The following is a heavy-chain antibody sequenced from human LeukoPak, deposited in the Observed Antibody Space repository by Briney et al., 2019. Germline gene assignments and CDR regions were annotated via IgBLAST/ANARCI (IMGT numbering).Heavy chain of an antibody. J-gene: IGHJ5*02. Sequence: SGSTLVNPTQTLTLTCTFSGFSLSTSGVGVGWIRQPPGKALEWLALIYWNDDKRYSPSLKSRLTITKDTSKNQVVLTMTNMDPVDTATYYCARDYDYVWGSYFDPWGQGTLVTVSS. V-gene: IGHV2-5*01. CDR3: ARDYDYVWGSYFDP. CDR1: GFSLSTSGVG. D-gene: IGHD3-16*01. CDR2: IYWNDDK.